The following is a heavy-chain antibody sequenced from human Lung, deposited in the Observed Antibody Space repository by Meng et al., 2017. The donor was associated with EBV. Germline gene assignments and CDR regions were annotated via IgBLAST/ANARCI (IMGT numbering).Heavy chain of an antibody. D-gene: IGHD4-17*01. Sequence: NTSSGAGPTIVKPTQTLMLTCDFSSVSLSSSGVGVGWIRQHPGKALEWLALIYWDDDKRYSPSLKNRLTITKDTSKNQVVLTLTNIDPVDTATYYCAHRHRLRDFDYWGQGTLVTVSS. CDR2: IYWDDDK. CDR1: SVSLSSSGVG. CDR3: AHRHRLRDFDY. V-gene: IGHV2-5*02. J-gene: IGHJ4*02.